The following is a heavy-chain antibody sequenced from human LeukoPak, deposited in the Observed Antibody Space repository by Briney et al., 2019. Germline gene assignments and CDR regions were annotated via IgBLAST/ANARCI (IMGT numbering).Heavy chain of an antibody. CDR1: GYTLTELS. D-gene: IGHD2-15*01. CDR2: FDPEDGET. Sequence: ASVKVSCTVSGYTLTELSMHWARQAPGKGLEWMGGFDPEDGETIYAQKFQGRVTMTEDTSTDTAYMELSSLRSEDTAVYYCATLPVVAADLYYYYGMDVWGQGTTVTVSS. CDR3: ATLPVVAADLYYYYGMDV. V-gene: IGHV1-24*01. J-gene: IGHJ6*02.